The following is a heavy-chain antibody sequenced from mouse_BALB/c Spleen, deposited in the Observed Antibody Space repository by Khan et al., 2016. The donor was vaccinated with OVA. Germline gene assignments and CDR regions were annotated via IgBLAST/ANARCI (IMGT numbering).Heavy chain of an antibody. CDR1: GYSITSDYA. CDR3: ARIYGADFEY. J-gene: IGHJ2*02. D-gene: IGHD1-1*01. Sequence: EVQLQESGPGLVKPSQSLSLTCTVTGYSITSDYAWNWIRQFPGNKLEWMGFISYSGNTKYNPSLKSRISITRDTSRNQFFLQLNSVTIEDTATYYCARIYGADFEYWGQGTSLTVSS. V-gene: IGHV3-2*02. CDR2: ISYSGNT.